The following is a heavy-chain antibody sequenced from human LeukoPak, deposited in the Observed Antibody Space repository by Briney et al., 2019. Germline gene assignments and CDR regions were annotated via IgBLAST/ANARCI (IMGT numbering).Heavy chain of an antibody. V-gene: IGHV1-46*01. Sequence: ASVNVSCKAPGDAFTNYCFHWVRQTPRHGLEWMGIVDPSVATPTYAERFQGRVTMTRDASTGTVYMELRSLKGEDTAVYYCARSRLRFLQWDYWGQGTVVTVSS. J-gene: IGHJ4*02. CDR1: GDAFTNYC. CDR2: VDPSVATP. CDR3: ARSRLRFLQWDY. D-gene: IGHD3-3*01.